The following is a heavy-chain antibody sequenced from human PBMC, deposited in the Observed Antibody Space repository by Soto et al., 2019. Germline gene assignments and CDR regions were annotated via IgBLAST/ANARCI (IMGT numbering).Heavy chain of an antibody. V-gene: IGHV1-18*01. Sequence: QVQLVQSGAEVKKPGASVKVSCKASGYTFTSYGISWVRQAPGQGLEWMGWISAYSGNTNYAQKLQGRLTMTTDTSTSTDYMVRRSTRADDAAVYSCPREGSQYAFDIWGQGTLVTVSS. CDR3: PREGSQYAFDI. J-gene: IGHJ3*02. CDR1: GYTFTSYG. CDR2: ISAYSGNT.